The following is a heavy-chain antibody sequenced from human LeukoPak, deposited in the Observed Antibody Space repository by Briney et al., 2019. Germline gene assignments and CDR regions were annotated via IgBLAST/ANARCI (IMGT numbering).Heavy chain of an antibody. J-gene: IGHJ6*02. CDR3: ARHPFRNYGYYYYYGMDV. CDR2: IYPGDSDT. D-gene: IGHD4-11*01. CDR1: GYSFTSYW. V-gene: IGHV5-51*01. Sequence: GESLKISCKGSGYSFTSYWIGWVRQMPGKGLEWMGIIYPGDSDTRYSPSFRGQVTISADKSISTAYLQWSSLKASDTAMYYCARHPFRNYGYYYYYGMDVWGQGTTVTVSS.